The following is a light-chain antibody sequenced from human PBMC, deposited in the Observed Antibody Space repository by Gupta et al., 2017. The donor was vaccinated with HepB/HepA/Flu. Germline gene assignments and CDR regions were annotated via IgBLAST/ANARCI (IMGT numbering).Light chain of an antibody. CDR3: QQYGASPLT. V-gene: IGKV3-20*01. Sequence: IVLTQSPGTLSLSPGERASLSCRASQMVSNFLAWYQQKPGQAPRLLINRASNRAPGIPARFSGSGSGTDFTLTISRLEPEDFAVYYCQQYGASPLTFGGGTKVEIK. J-gene: IGKJ4*01. CDR2: RAS. CDR1: QMVSNF.